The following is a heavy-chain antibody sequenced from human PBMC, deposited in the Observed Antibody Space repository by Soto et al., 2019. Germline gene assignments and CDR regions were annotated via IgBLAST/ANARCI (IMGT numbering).Heavy chain of an antibody. D-gene: IGHD7-27*01. CDR2: INHSGST. Sequence: QVQLQQWGAGLLKPSETLSLTCAVYGGSFSGYYWNWIRQPPGKGLEWIGEINHSGSTNYNPSLKGRVTLSVDTSKTQLSLKLSSVTAADTAVYYCARGWGRIFDYWGQGTLVTVSS. CDR3: ARGWGRIFDY. V-gene: IGHV4-34*01. CDR1: GGSFSGYY. J-gene: IGHJ4*02.